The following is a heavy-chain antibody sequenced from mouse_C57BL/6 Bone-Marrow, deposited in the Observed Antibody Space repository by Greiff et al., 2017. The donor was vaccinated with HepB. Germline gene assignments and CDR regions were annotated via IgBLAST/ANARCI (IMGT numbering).Heavy chain of an antibody. D-gene: IGHD3-2*02. Sequence: EVKLQESGGDLVKPGGSLKLSCAASGFTFSSYGMSWVRQTPDKRLEWVATISSGGSYTYYPDSVKGRFTISRDNAKNTLYLQMSSLKSEDTAMYYCARHRQLRYVYYFDYWGQGTTLTVSS. V-gene: IGHV5-6*01. CDR3: ARHRQLRYVYYFDY. CDR1: GFTFSSYG. CDR2: ISSGGSYT. J-gene: IGHJ2*01.